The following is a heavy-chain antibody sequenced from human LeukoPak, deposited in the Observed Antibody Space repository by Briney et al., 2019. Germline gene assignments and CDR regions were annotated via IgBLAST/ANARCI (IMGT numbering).Heavy chain of an antibody. CDR3: ARAAIGYSYGLDFWFDP. CDR2: TYYRSKWYN. V-gene: IGHV6-1*01. D-gene: IGHD5-18*01. J-gene: IGHJ5*02. Sequence: SQTLSLTCAISGDSLSSNSAAWNWIRQSPSRGLEWLGRTYYRSKWYNDYAVSVKSRITINPDTSKNQFSLQLNSVTPEDTAVYYCARAAIGYSYGLDFWFDPWGQGTLVTVSS. CDR1: GDSLSSNSAA.